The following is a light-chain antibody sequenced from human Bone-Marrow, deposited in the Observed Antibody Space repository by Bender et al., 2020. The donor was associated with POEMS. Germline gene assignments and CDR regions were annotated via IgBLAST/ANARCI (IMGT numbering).Light chain of an antibody. CDR1: DPNIGNNY. Sequence: QSVLTQPPSVSGPPGQTVTISCSGSDPNIGNNYIYWYQQYPGTAPKLLISRNHQRPSGVPDRFSGSKSGTSASLAITGLQVDDEADYYCQSYDISLSAWVFGGGTKLTVL. J-gene: IGLJ3*02. CDR2: RNH. V-gene: IGLV1-47*01. CDR3: QSYDISLSAWV.